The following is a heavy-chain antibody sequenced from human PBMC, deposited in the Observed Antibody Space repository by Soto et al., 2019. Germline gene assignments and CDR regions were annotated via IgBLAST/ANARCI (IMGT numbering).Heavy chain of an antibody. Sequence: QVQLVDSGGDVVQPGGSLRLSCTGSGFTFGNYGMHWVRQAPGKGLEWVASTSYDGNNKYYADSLKGRFTISRDNSKKMVYLQMTSLGPEDTAVYYCAKGGGSAWDFDYWGQGALVTVSS. CDR3: AKGGGSAWDFDY. V-gene: IGHV3-30*18. D-gene: IGHD1-26*01. J-gene: IGHJ4*02. CDR2: TSYDGNNK. CDR1: GFTFGNYG.